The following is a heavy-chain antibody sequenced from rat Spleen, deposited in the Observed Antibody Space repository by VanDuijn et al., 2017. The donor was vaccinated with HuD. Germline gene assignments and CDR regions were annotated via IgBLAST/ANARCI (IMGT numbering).Heavy chain of an antibody. D-gene: IGHD1-1*01. V-gene: IGHV5-25*01. Sequence: EVQLVESDGGLVQPGRSLKLSCAASGFTFSNYYMAWVRQAPTKGLEWVASISTGGGNTYYRYSVKGRFTISRDNAKSTLYLQMDSLRSEDSATYYCARVGRSRLQGFANWGQGTLVTVSS. CDR1: GFTFSNYY. CDR2: ISTGGGNT. J-gene: IGHJ3*01. CDR3: ARVGRSRLQGFAN.